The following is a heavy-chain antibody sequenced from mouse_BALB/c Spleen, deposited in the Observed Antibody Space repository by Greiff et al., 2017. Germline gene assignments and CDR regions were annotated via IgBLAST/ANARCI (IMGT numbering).Heavy chain of an antibody. CDR3: ARDPPSTMITTGYYAMDY. V-gene: IGHV5-9-4*01. CDR2: ISSGGSYT. J-gene: IGHJ4*01. Sequence: EVKLMESGGGLVKPGGSLKLSCAASGFTFSSYAMSWVRQSPEKRLEWVAEISSGGSYTYYPDTVTGRFTISRDNAKNTLYLEMSSLRSEDTAMYYCARDPPSTMITTGYYAMDYWGQGTSVTVSS. CDR1: GFTFSSYA. D-gene: IGHD2-4*01.